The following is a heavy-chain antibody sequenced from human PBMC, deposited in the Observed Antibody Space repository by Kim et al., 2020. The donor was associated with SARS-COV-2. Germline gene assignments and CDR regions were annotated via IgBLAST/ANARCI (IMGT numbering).Heavy chain of an antibody. J-gene: IGHJ5*02. Sequence: YYNPSRKSRVTISVDMSKNQFSLKLTFVTAADTAVYYCARTSGFGGWFDPWGQGTLVTVSS. V-gene: IGHV4-39*07. D-gene: IGHD3-10*01. CDR3: ARTSGFGGWFDP.